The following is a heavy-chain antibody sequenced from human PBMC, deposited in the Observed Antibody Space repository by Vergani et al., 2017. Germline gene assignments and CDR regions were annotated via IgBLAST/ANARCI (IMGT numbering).Heavy chain of an antibody. CDR1: GFTFSSYG. CDR3: ARDPAYCGGDCYSGWFDP. Sequence: QVQLVESGGGVVQPGRSLRLSCAASGFTFSSYGMHWVRQAPGKGLEWVAVIWYDGSNKYYADSVKGRFTISRDNSKNTLYLQMNSLRAEDTAVYYCARDPAYCGGDCYSGWFDPWGQGTLVTVSS. J-gene: IGHJ5*02. V-gene: IGHV3-33*01. D-gene: IGHD2-21*01. CDR2: IWYDGSNK.